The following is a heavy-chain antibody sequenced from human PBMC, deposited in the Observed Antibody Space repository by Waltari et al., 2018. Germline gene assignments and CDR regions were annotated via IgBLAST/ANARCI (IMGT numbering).Heavy chain of an antibody. D-gene: IGHD7-27*01. Sequence: QVQLQQWGAGLLKPSETLSLTCAVYGGSFSGYYWSWIRQPPGKGLEWIGEINHSGSTNYNPSLKSRVTISVETSKNQFSLKLSSVTAADTAVYYCARVALGPPDYFDYWGQGTLVTVSS. V-gene: IGHV4-34*01. CDR3: ARVALGPPDYFDY. CDR1: GGSFSGYY. J-gene: IGHJ4*02. CDR2: INHSGST.